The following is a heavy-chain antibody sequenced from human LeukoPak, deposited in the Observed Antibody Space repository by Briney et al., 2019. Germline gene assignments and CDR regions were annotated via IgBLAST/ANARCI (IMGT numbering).Heavy chain of an antibody. D-gene: IGHD2-15*01. V-gene: IGHV4-59*01. CDR3: VRSKSGAYGWFDP. Sequence: SETLSLTCTVSGGSISTYYWSWIRQPPGKGLEWIGYIYYSGTTNYNPSLKSRVTISVDTSKNQFSLKVYSVTAADTAVYYCVRSKSGAYGWFDPWGQGTLVTVSS. J-gene: IGHJ5*02. CDR1: GGSISTYY. CDR2: IYYSGTT.